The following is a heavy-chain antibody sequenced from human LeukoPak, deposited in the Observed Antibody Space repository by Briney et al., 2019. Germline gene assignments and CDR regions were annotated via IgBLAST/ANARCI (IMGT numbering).Heavy chain of an antibody. CDR3: ARGLSGYYYGSGSYYHFDY. J-gene: IGHJ4*02. V-gene: IGHV3-7*03. D-gene: IGHD3-10*01. CDR2: IKQDGSEK. Sequence: GGSLRLSCAASGFTFSSYWMSWVRQAPGKGLEWVANIKQDGSEKYYVDSVKGRFTISRDNAKNSLCLQMNSLRAEDTAVYYCARGLSGYYYGSGSYYHFDYWGQGTLVTVSS. CDR1: GFTFSSYW.